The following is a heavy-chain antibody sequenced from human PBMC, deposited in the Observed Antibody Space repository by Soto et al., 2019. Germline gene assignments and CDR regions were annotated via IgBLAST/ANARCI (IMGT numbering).Heavy chain of an antibody. J-gene: IGHJ4*02. D-gene: IGHD6-13*01. V-gene: IGHV1-46*01. CDR2: INPSGGRT. CDR1: GYTLTELS. CDR3: ARGAAPVKVYYFDY. Sequence: GASVKVSCKVSGYTLTELSMHWVRQAPGKGLEWMGIINPSGGRTSYAQKFQGRVTMTRDTSTSTVYMELRSLRSDDTAVYYCARGAAPVKVYYFDYWGQGTLVTVSS.